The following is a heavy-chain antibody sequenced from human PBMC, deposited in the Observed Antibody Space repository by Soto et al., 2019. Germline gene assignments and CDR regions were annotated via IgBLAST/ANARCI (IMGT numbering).Heavy chain of an antibody. Sequence: SETLSLTCTVSGGSIHSAAYYWSWVRQPPGKGLEWIGYIYYSGSTYFNPSLKSRVTISKDTSRNQFSLRLSSVTTADTAVHYCARAIVVTIGGMDVWGQGTTVTVS. J-gene: IGHJ6*02. V-gene: IGHV4-30-4*01. CDR2: IYYSGST. CDR1: GGSIHSAAYY. CDR3: ARAIVVTIGGMDV. D-gene: IGHD5-12*01.